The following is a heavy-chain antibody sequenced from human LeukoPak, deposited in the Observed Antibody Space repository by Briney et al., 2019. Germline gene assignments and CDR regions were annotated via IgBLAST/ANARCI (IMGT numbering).Heavy chain of an antibody. V-gene: IGHV4-61*02. CDR2: IYTSGST. CDR3: ARDPPPMGFGELGDY. Sequence: SETLSLTCTVSSGSIRSGSYYWSWIRQPAGKGLEWIGRIYTSGSTNYNPSLKSRVTILVDTSKNQFSLKLNSVTAADTAVYYCARDPPPMGFGELGDYWGQGTLVTVSS. CDR1: SGSIRSGSYY. D-gene: IGHD3-10*01. J-gene: IGHJ4*02.